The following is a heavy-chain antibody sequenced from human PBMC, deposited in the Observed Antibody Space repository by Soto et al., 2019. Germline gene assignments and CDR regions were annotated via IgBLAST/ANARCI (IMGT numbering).Heavy chain of an antibody. V-gene: IGHV4-59*08. Sequence: QVQLQESGPGLVKPSETLSLTCTVSGGSINSYYWSWIRQPPGKGLEWIGYIYYSGSTNYNPSLKSRVTTTVDTSKKQFSLKLSSVTAADTAVYYCARTYNWFDPWGQGTLVTVSS. CDR1: GGSINSYY. CDR2: IYYSGST. CDR3: ARTYNWFDP. J-gene: IGHJ5*02.